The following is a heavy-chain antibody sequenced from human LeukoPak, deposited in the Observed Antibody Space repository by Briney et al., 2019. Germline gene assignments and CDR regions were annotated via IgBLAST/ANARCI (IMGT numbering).Heavy chain of an antibody. V-gene: IGHV3-30*18. CDR2: ISYDGSNK. D-gene: IGHD1-1*01. Sequence: GRSLRLSCAASGFTFSSYGMHWVRQAPGKGLEWVAVISYDGSNKYYADSVKGRFTISRDNSKNTLYLQMNSLGAEDTAVYYCAKDLTTGTTQVDYWGQGTLVTVSS. CDR1: GFTFSSYG. CDR3: AKDLTTGTTQVDY. J-gene: IGHJ4*02.